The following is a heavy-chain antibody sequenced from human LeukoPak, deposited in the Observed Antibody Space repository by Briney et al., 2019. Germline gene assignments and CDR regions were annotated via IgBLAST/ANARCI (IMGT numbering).Heavy chain of an antibody. D-gene: IGHD6-19*01. Sequence: GGSLRLSCAAPGFTFSSYWMNWVRQAPEKGLVWASRINSDGNYTTYADSVKGRFTISRDNAKNTLSLQMNSLRAEDTAVYYCAREYSSGWTSDYWGQGTLVTVSS. V-gene: IGHV3-74*01. CDR3: AREYSSGWTSDY. CDR1: GFTFSSYW. J-gene: IGHJ4*02. CDR2: INSDGNYT.